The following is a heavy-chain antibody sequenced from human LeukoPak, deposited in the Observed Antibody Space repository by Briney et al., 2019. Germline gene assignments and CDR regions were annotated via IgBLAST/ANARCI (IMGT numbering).Heavy chain of an antibody. J-gene: IGHJ5*02. CDR1: GGSFSGYY. V-gene: IGHV4-34*01. D-gene: IGHD2-2*01. CDR2: INHSGST. Sequence: SETLSLTCAVYGGSFSGYYWSWIRQPPGKGLEWIGEINHSGSTNYNPSLKSRVTISVDTSKNQFSLKLSSVTAADTAVYYCLGYCSSTSCYEFDHWGQGTLVTVSS. CDR3: LGYCSSTSCYEFDH.